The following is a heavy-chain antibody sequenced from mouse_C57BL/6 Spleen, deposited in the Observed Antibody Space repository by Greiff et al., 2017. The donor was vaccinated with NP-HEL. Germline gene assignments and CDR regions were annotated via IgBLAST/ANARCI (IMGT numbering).Heavy chain of an antibody. D-gene: IGHD2-4*01. CDR2: INPSSGYT. CDR1: GYTFTSYT. V-gene: IGHV1-4*01. Sequence: VQLQQSGAELARPGASVTMSCKASGYTFTSYTMHWVKQRPGQGLEWIGYINPSSGYTKYNQKFKDKATLTADKSSSTAYMQLSSMTSEDSAVYYCARGIYYDYDDFDYWGQGTTLTVSS. CDR3: ARGIYYDYDDFDY. J-gene: IGHJ2*01.